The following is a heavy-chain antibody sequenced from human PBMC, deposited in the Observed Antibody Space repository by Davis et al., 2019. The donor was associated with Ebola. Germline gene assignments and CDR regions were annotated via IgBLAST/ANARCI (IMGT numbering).Heavy chain of an antibody. CDR2: IWFDGRNA. Sequence: PGGSLRLSCAASGFTFSSYAMHWVRQAPGKGLEWVAFIWFDGRNAHYIDSVKGRFTISRDNSKNTLYLQMNSLRPEDTAIYYCAKDPGGHSGESDYWGQGTLVIVSP. J-gene: IGHJ4*02. V-gene: IGHV3-30*02. D-gene: IGHD2-15*01. CDR3: AKDPGGHSGESDY. CDR1: GFTFSSYA.